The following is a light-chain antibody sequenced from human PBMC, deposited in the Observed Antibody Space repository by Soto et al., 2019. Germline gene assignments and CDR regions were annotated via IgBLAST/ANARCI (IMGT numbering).Light chain of an antibody. V-gene: IGKV1D-16*01. Sequence: DIQMTQSPSSLSASVGDRVTITCRASQGISTWLAWYQQKPEKAPKTLIFDASTLQSEVPSRFSGSGSGTDFTLTISSVQPEDFATYYCQQYKSYPLTFGGGTKVDIK. CDR3: QQYKSYPLT. J-gene: IGKJ4*01. CDR1: QGISTW. CDR2: DAS.